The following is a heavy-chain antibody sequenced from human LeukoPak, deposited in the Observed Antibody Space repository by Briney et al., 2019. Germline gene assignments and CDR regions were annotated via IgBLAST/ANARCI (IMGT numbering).Heavy chain of an antibody. CDR1: GYTFTGYY. D-gene: IGHD3-3*01. CDR3: ARGVKGLRFLEWLPNPNWFDP. V-gene: IGHV1-2*02. CDR2: INPNSGGT. Sequence: GASVKVSCKASGYTFTGYYMHWVRQAPGQGLEWMGWINPNSGGTNYAQKFQGRVTMTRDTSISTAYMELSSLRSEDTAVYYCARGVKGLRFLEWLPNPNWFDPWGQGTLVTVSS. J-gene: IGHJ5*02.